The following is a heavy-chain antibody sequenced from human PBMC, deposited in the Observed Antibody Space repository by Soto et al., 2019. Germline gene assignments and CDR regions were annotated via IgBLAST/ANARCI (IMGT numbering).Heavy chain of an antibody. D-gene: IGHD4-4*01. V-gene: IGHV4-59*08. Sequence: SETLSLTCTVSGGSISSYYWSWIRQPPGKGLEWIGYIYYSGSTNYNPSLKSRVTISVDTSKNQFSLKLSSVTAADTAVYYCARSFQPSTVTTFEPNYYYYYYMDVWGKGTTVTVSS. CDR2: IYYSGST. CDR1: GGSISSYY. CDR3: ARSFQPSTVTTFEPNYYYYYYMDV. J-gene: IGHJ6*03.